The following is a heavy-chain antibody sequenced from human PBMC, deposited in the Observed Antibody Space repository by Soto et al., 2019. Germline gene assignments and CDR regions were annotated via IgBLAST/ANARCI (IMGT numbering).Heavy chain of an antibody. J-gene: IGHJ4*02. Sequence: PGGSLRLSCAASGFTFSDHYMDWVRQAPGKGLEWVGRTRNKASTYTTEYAASVKGRFTISRDASKNSLYLQMNSLKTEDTAVYYCARVAGSYYYDFWGQGTLVTVSS. CDR3: ARVAGSYYYDF. D-gene: IGHD1-26*01. CDR2: TRNKASTYTT. CDR1: GFTFSDHY. V-gene: IGHV3-72*01.